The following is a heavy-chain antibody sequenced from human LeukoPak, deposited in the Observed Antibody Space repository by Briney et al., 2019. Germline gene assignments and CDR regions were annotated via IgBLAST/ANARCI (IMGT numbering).Heavy chain of an antibody. J-gene: IGHJ4*02. Sequence: SETLSLTCTVSGGSISSSSYYWGWLRQPPGKGLEWIGSIYYSGSTYYNPSLKSRVTISVDTSKNQFSLKLSSVTAADTAVYYCARRKARDFDYWGQGTLVTVSS. D-gene: IGHD5-12*01. CDR3: ARRKARDFDY. CDR2: IYYSGST. CDR1: GGSISSSSYY. V-gene: IGHV4-39*01.